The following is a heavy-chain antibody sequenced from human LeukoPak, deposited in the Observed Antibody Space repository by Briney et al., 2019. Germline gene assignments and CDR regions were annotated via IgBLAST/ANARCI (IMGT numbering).Heavy chain of an antibody. V-gene: IGHV1-2*02. CDR1: GYTFTGYY. CDR2: INPNSGGT. CDR3: ARSGPRDGYNRAIGY. J-gene: IGHJ4*02. Sequence: GASVKVSCKASGYTFTGYYMHWVRQAPGQGLEWMGWINPNSGGTNYAQKFQGRVTMTRDTSISTAYMELSRLRSDDTAVYCCARSGPRDGYNRAIGYWGQGTLVTVSS. D-gene: IGHD5-24*01.